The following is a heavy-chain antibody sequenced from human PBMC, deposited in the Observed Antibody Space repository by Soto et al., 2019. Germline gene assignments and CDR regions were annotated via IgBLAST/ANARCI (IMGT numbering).Heavy chain of an antibody. Sequence: ASVKVSCKASGYTFTSYGISWVRQAPGQGLEWMGWISAYNGNTSYAQKLQGRVTMTTDTSTSTAYMELRSLRSDDTAVYYCARDEDAAMPHFFDYWGQGTPVTVSS. CDR3: ARDEDAAMPHFFDY. J-gene: IGHJ4*02. CDR1: GYTFTSYG. D-gene: IGHD5-18*01. V-gene: IGHV1-18*04. CDR2: ISAYNGNT.